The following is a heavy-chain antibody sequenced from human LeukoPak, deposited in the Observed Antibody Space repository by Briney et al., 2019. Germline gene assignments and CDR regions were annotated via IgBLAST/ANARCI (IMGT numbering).Heavy chain of an antibody. CDR1: GFTFSDHY. CDR3: ARDKYYGSGSYYYYYGMDV. Sequence: PGGSLRLSCAASGFTFSDHYMDWVRQAPGKGLEWVSVIYSGGSTYYADSVKGRFTISRDNSKNTPYLQMNSLRAEDTAVYYCARDKYYGSGSYYYYYGMDVWGQGTTVTVSS. J-gene: IGHJ6*02. CDR2: IYSGGST. D-gene: IGHD3-10*01. V-gene: IGHV3-53*01.